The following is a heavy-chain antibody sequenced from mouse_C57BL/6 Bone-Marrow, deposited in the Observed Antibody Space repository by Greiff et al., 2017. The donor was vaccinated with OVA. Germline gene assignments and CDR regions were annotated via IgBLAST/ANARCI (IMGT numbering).Heavy chain of an antibody. J-gene: IGHJ2*01. Sequence: VQLQQPGAELVKPGASVKLSCKASGYTFTSYWMHWVQQRPGQGLEWIGMIHPNSGSNNYNAKFKSKATLTVDKSSSTAYMPLSSLTSEDSAVYYCARSSGFDYWGQGTTLTVSS. V-gene: IGHV1-64*01. CDR1: GYTFTSYW. D-gene: IGHD3-2*02. CDR3: ARSSGFDY. CDR2: IHPNSGSN.